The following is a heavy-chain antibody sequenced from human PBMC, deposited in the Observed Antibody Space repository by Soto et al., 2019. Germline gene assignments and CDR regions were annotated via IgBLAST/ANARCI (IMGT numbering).Heavy chain of an antibody. J-gene: IGHJ4*01. Sequence: GASVKVSCKVTGYSLSEFSMHWVRQAPGKGLEWMGGFDPEDSKMTPAQKFQGRLTLTEDTSAETAYMELRSLRSEDTAVYYCARDLNSGAVDYWG. V-gene: IGHV1-24*01. CDR2: FDPEDSKM. D-gene: IGHD2-21*01. CDR3: ARDLNSGAVDY. CDR1: GYSLSEFS.